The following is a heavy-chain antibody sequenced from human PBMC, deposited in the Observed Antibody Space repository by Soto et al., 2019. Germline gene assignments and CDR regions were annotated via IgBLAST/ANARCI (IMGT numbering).Heavy chain of an antibody. J-gene: IGHJ6*02. CDR1: GGTFSSYA. CDR2: IIPIFGTA. D-gene: IGHD2-15*01. Sequence: SVKVSCKASGGTFSSYAISWVRQAPGQGLEWMGGIIPIFGTANYAQKFQGRVTITADESTSTAYMELSSLRSEDTAVYYCARDLIGDIVVVVAATPGFYYYYGIDVWGQGTTVTVSS. V-gene: IGHV1-69*13. CDR3: ARDLIGDIVVVVAATPGFYYYYGIDV.